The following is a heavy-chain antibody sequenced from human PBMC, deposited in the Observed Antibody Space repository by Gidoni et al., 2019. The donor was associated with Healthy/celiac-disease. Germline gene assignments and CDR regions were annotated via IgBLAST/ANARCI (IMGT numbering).Heavy chain of an antibody. D-gene: IGHD2-2*02. Sequence: EVQLLESGGGLVQPGGSLRLSCAASGFTFSSYAMSGVRQAPGKGLEWVSAISGSGGSTYYADSVKGRFTISRDNSKNTLYLQMNSLRAEDTAVYYCAKDSCSSTSCYTWAFDIWGQGTMVTVSS. CDR1: GFTFSSYA. J-gene: IGHJ3*02. V-gene: IGHV3-23*01. CDR2: ISGSGGST. CDR3: AKDSCSSTSCYTWAFDI.